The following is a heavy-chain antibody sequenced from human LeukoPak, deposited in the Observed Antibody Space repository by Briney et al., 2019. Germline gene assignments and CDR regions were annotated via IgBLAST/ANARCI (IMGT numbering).Heavy chain of an antibody. CDR3: ARGRLYIVVVPAAAPPRRPMDV. D-gene: IGHD2-2*01. V-gene: IGHV4-38-2*02. J-gene: IGHJ6*03. Sequence: SETLSLTCTVSGYSISSGYYWGWIRQPPGKGLEWIANIYHSGNTYYNPSLKSRVTISVDTSKNQFSLKLSSVTAADTAVYYCARGRLYIVVVPAAAPPRRPMDVWGKGTTVTVSS. CDR1: GYSISSGYY. CDR2: IYHSGNT.